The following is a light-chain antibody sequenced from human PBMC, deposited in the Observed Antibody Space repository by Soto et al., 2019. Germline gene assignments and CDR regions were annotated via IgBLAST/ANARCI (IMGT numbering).Light chain of an antibody. CDR3: QQYNNWPRT. V-gene: IGKV3-15*01. Sequence: EIVMTQSPATLSVSPGERATLSCRASQSVSSNLAWYQQKPGQAPRLLIYCASTMATGIPARFSGSGSGTEFTLTISSLQSEDFAAYYCQQYNNWPRTFGQGTKVEIK. J-gene: IGKJ1*01. CDR2: CAS. CDR1: QSVSSN.